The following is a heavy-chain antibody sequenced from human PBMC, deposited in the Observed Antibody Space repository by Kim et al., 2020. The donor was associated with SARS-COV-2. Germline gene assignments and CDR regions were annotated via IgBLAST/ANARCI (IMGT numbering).Heavy chain of an antibody. J-gene: IGHJ3*02. V-gene: IGHV3-23*01. D-gene: IGHD3-9*01. CDR1: GFTFSSYA. CDR2: ISGSGGST. CDR3: AKDRIDWLLFPSSAFDI. Sequence: GGSLRLSCAASGFTFSSYAMSWVRQAPGKGLEWVSAISGSGGSTYYADSVKGRFTISRDNSKNTLYLQMNSLRAEDTAVYYCAKDRIDWLLFPSSAFDIWGQGTMVTVSS.